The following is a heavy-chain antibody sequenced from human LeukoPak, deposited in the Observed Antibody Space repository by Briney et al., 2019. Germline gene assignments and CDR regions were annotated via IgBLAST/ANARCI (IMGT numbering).Heavy chain of an antibody. J-gene: IGHJ4*02. Sequence: SETLSLTCTVSGGSLSSFYWSWIRQPPGKGLEWIGYIYYSGSTNYNPSLKSRVTISVDTSKNQFSLRLSSVTAADTAVYYCARRVHGGTLNYWGQGTLVTVSS. V-gene: IGHV4-59*08. D-gene: IGHD4-23*01. CDR1: GGSLSSFY. CDR2: IYYSGST. CDR3: ARRVHGGTLNY.